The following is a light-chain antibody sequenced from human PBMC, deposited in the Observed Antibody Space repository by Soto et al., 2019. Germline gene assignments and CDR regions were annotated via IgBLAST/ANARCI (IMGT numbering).Light chain of an antibody. CDR1: QTFRSNY. J-gene: IGKJ1*01. CDR2: GAS. CDR3: QQYGSSPWT. Sequence: ETVLTQSPGTLSLSPGERATLSCRASQTFRSNYLAWYRQTPGQDPRLLIYGASNRATGIADRFSGSGSGTDFTLIISRLEPEDFALYYCQQYGSSPWTFGQGTKVEIK. V-gene: IGKV3-20*01.